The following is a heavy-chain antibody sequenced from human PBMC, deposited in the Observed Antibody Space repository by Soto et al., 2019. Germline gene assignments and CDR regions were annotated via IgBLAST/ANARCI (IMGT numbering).Heavy chain of an antibody. D-gene: IGHD3-10*01. CDR2: ISYDGSNK. Sequence: QVQLVESGGGVVQPGRSLRLSCAASGFTFSSYGMHWVRQAPGKGLEWVAVISYDGSNKYYADSVKGRFTISRDNSKNTLYLQMNSLRAEDTAVYYCAKTGRQQEVPFDYWGQGTLVTVSS. CDR1: GFTFSSYG. J-gene: IGHJ4*02. CDR3: AKTGRQQEVPFDY. V-gene: IGHV3-30*18.